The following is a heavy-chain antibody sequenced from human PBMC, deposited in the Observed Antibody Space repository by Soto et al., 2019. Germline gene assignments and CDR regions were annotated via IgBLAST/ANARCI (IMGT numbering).Heavy chain of an antibody. Sequence: SETLSLTCTVSGGSISTYTWNWIRQSPGKGLEWVGYISYSGSTMSNPSLKSRVTISVPRSKTQLSLNMTSVTAADTAKYYCARDSKSDDAFDIWGLGTLVTVSS. CDR1: GGSISTYT. CDR2: ISYSGST. J-gene: IGHJ3*02. CDR3: ARDSKSDDAFDI. V-gene: IGHV4-59*01.